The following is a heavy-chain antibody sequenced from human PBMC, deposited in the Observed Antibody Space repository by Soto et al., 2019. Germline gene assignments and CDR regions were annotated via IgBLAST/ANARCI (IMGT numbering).Heavy chain of an antibody. CDR3: AILREMATISY. Sequence: PGGSLRLSCAASGFTFSDYYMSWIRQAPGKGLEWVSYISSSSSYTNYADSVKGRFTISRDNAKNSLYLQMNSLRAEDTAVYYCAILREMATISYWGQGTLVTVSS. J-gene: IGHJ4*02. CDR1: GFTFSDYY. CDR2: ISSSSSYT. V-gene: IGHV3-11*06. D-gene: IGHD5-12*01.